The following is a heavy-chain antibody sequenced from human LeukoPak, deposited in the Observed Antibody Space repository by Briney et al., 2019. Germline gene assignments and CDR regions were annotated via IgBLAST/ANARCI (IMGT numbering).Heavy chain of an antibody. CDR2: IYPGDSDT. D-gene: IGHD5-18*01. Sequence: GESLKISCKGSGYSFTSYWIGWVRQMPGKGLEWMGIIYPGDSDTRYSPSFQGQVTISADKSISTAYLQWSSLKASDTAMYYCARLSPQGYRNYYYYMDVWGKGTTVTVSS. V-gene: IGHV5-51*01. J-gene: IGHJ6*03. CDR1: GYSFTSYW. CDR3: ARLSPQGYRNYYYYMDV.